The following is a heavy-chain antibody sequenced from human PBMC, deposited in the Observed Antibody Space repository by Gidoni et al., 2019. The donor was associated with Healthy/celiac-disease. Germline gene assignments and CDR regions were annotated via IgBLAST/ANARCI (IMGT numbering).Heavy chain of an antibody. V-gene: IGHV3-30*18. D-gene: IGHD3-3*01. CDR2: ISYDGSNK. J-gene: IGHJ5*02. Sequence: QVQLVDTGGGVVQPGRSLRLSCAASGLTFRSYGMHGVRQAPGRGLELVAVISYDGSNKYYADSVKGRFTISSDNSKNTLYLQMNSLRAEDTAVYYCAKDAAKYYDFWSGQYNWFDPWGQGTLVTVSS. CDR3: AKDAAKYYDFWSGQYNWFDP. CDR1: GLTFRSYG.